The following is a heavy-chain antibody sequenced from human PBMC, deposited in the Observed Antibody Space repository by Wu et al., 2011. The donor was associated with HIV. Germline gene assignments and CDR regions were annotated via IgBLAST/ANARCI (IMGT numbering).Heavy chain of an antibody. D-gene: IGHD3-3*01. Sequence: LEWMGWISTYNDDTNSAQKFQGRVTMTTDTSTDTAYMELRSLRSDDTAVYYCARDRLPYDFWSSYSDWGQGTLVTVSS. CDR3: ARDRLPYDFWSSYSD. J-gene: IGHJ4*02. CDR2: ISTYNDDT. V-gene: IGHV1-18*01.